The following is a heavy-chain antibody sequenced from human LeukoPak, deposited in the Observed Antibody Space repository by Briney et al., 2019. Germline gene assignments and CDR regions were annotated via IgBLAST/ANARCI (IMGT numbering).Heavy chain of an antibody. J-gene: IGHJ5*02. CDR1: GASISSSNW. CDR3: ARKAVAGRKNWFDP. CDR2: IYHSGST. V-gene: IGHV4-4*02. D-gene: IGHD6-19*01. Sequence: SETLSLTCAVSGASISSSNWWSWVRQPPGKGLEWIGEIYHSGSTNYNPSLKSRVTISVDKSKNQFSLKLSSVTAADTAVYYCARKAVAGRKNWFDPWGQGTLVTVSS.